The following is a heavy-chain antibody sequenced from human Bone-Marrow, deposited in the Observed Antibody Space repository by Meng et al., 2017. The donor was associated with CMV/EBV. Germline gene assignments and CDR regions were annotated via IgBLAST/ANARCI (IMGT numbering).Heavy chain of an antibody. CDR3: AREGDYNGYYYGMDV. D-gene: IGHD4-11*01. V-gene: IGHV3-30*02. CDR2: IRYDGSNK. J-gene: IGHJ6*02. CDR1: GFTFSSYG. Sequence: GESLKISCAASGFTFSSYGMHWVRQAPGKGLEWVAFIRYDGSNKYYADSVKGRFIISRDNSKNTLYLQMNSLRVEDTALYYCAREGDYNGYYYGMDVWGQGTTVTVSS.